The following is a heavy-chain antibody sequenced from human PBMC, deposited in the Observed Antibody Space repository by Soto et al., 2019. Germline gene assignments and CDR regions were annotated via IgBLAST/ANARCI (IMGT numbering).Heavy chain of an antibody. D-gene: IGHD4-17*01. J-gene: IGHJ4*02. V-gene: IGHV1-18*01. Sequence: QVQLVQSGAEVKKPGASVKVSCKASGYTFTSYGISWVRQAPGQGLEWMGWISAYNGNTNYAQKLKGRVTMTTDTSTSTAYMELRSLRSDDTAVYYCARGRLWMNDYGDYVTVPFDYWGQGTLVTVSS. CDR2: ISAYNGNT. CDR1: GYTFTSYG. CDR3: ARGRLWMNDYGDYVTVPFDY.